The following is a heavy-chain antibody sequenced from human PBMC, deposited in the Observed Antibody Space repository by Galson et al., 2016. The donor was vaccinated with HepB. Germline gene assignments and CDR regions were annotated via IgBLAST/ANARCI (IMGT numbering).Heavy chain of an antibody. CDR2: INNNGNT. V-gene: IGHV1-18*01. J-gene: IGHJ4*02. D-gene: IGHD3-10*01. CDR1: GYTFTSYY. Sequence: SVKVSCKASGYTFTSYYITWVRQAPGQGLEWMGWINNNGNTNYAQKFQGRVPMVADTSTSTAYMELRSLTSADTAVYYCARGHCGSGTYYKMDYWGQGMLATVSS. CDR3: ARGHCGSGTYYKMDY.